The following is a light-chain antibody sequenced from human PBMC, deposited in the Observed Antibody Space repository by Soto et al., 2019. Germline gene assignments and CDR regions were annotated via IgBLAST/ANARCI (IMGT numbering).Light chain of an antibody. CDR2: GAS. J-gene: IGKJ5*01. Sequence: ENVLTQSPGTLSLSPGDRATLSCRASQSFSSSYLAWYQQKPGQAPRLLIYGASIRATGIPDRISGSGYGTDFTLTISSLEPEDFAVYYCQQYHTSPITFGQGTRLEIK. CDR1: QSFSSSY. V-gene: IGKV3-20*01. CDR3: QQYHTSPIT.